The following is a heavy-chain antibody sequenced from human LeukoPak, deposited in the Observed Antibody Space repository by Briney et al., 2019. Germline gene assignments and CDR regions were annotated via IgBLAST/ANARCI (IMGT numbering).Heavy chain of an antibody. Sequence: GGSLRLSCAASGFTFSNAWMSRLRPAQGTGQELVGRIKSKTDGGTTDYAEPVKGRFTISRDDSKNTLLLHMKSLKPEDKAVYNCTTVPADSGYEAVDYWGEGTLVTVSS. CDR1: GFTFSNAW. CDR3: TTVPADSGYEAVDY. V-gene: IGHV3-15*01. J-gene: IGHJ4*02. D-gene: IGHD5-12*01. CDR2: IKSKTDGGTT.